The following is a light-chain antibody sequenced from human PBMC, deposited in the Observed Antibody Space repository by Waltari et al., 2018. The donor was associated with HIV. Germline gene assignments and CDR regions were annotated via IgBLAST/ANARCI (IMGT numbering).Light chain of an antibody. Sequence: EIALTQSPGTLSLSPGERATLSCRASQTIRRPYLAWYQQKPGQAPRLLIYGASSRATGIPDRFSGSGSGTDFTLTISSLEPEGCAVYYCQQYIGSPRTFGQGTKVELK. CDR2: GAS. J-gene: IGKJ1*01. V-gene: IGKV3-20*01. CDR3: QQYIGSPRT. CDR1: QTIRRPY.